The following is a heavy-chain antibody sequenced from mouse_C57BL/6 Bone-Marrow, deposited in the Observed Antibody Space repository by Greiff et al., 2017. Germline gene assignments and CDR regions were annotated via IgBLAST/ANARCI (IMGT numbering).Heavy chain of an antibody. CDR1: GYTFTDYY. Sequence: EVQLVESGPVLVKPGASVKMSCKASGYTFTDYYMNWVKQSHGKSLEWIGVINPYNGGTSYNQKFKGKATLTVDKSSSTAYMELNSLTSEDSAVYYCARPLRADYWGQGTTLTVSS. V-gene: IGHV1-19*01. J-gene: IGHJ2*01. CDR2: INPYNGGT. D-gene: IGHD1-1*01. CDR3: ARPLRADY.